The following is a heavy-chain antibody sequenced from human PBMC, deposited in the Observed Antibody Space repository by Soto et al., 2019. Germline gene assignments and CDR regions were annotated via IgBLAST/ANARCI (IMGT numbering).Heavy chain of an antibody. J-gene: IGHJ6*02. CDR3: AKGSPMIVVTVDYYYGMDV. CDR2: ISGSGGST. V-gene: IGHV3-23*01. D-gene: IGHD3-22*01. CDR1: GFTFSSYA. Sequence: GGSLRLSCAASGFTFSSYAMSWVRQAPGKGLEWVSAISGSGGSTYYADSVKGRFTISRDNSKNTVYLQMNSLRAEDTAVYYCAKGSPMIVVTVDYYYGMDVWGQGTTVTVSS.